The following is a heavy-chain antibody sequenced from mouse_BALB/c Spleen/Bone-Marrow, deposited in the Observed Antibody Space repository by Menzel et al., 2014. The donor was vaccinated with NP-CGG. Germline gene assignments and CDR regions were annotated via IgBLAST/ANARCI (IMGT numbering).Heavy chain of an antibody. CDR1: GFTFSSYG. CDR3: ARVYGWYFDV. V-gene: IGHV5-6-3*01. D-gene: IGHD1-1*01. Sequence: EVMLVESGGGLVQPGGSLELSCVASGFTFSSYGMSWVRQTPDKRLELVATINNNGGSTYYPDSVKGQFTISRDNAENTLYLQMSSLKSEDTAMYYCARVYGWYFDVWGAGTTVTVSS. CDR2: INNNGGST. J-gene: IGHJ1*01.